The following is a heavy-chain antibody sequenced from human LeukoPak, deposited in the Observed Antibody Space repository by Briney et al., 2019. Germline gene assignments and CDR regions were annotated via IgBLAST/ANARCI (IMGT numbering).Heavy chain of an antibody. CDR2: ISGSGGST. Sequence: PGGSLRLSCAASGFTFSSYAMSWVRQAPGKGLEWVSAISGSGGSTYYADSVKGRFTISRDNCKNTLYLQMNSLRAEDTAVYYCAKASNYGSGSYYPRGVDYWGQGTLVTVSS. V-gene: IGHV3-23*01. CDR3: AKASNYGSGSYYPRGVDY. D-gene: IGHD3-10*01. J-gene: IGHJ4*02. CDR1: GFTFSSYA.